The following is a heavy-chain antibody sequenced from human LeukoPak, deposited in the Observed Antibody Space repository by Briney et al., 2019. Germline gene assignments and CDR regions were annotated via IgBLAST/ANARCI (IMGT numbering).Heavy chain of an antibody. Sequence: SETLSLTCTISGVSITSSYWSWIRQPPGKGLEWIGYIHYTGNTNHNPSLKNRVAISVDTSKNQFSLKLSSVTAADTAIYYCAKYGQYNFDYWGQGTLVTVSS. CDR2: IHYTGNT. CDR1: GVSITSSY. CDR3: AKYGQYNFDY. J-gene: IGHJ4*02. V-gene: IGHV4-59*01. D-gene: IGHD2/OR15-2a*01.